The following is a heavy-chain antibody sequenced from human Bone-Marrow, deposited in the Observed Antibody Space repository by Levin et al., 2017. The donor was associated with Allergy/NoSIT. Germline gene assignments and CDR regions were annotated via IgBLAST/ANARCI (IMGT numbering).Heavy chain of an antibody. D-gene: IGHD6-19*01. CDR1: EITFSTYA. CDR3: AKEFSSGLFDY. V-gene: IGHV3-23*01. CDR2: ISGSGGST. J-gene: IGHJ4*02. Sequence: PGESLKISCAASEITFSTYAMTWVRQAPGKGLEWVSTISGSGGSTSYADSVKGRFTISRDNSKNTLYLQMNSLRAEDTAIYYCAKEFSSGLFDYWGQGTLVAVSS.